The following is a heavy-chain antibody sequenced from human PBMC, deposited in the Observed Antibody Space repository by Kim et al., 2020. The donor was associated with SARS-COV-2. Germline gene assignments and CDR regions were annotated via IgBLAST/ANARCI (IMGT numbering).Heavy chain of an antibody. D-gene: IGHD4-17*01. V-gene: IGHV3-30*18. Sequence: GGSLRLSCAASGFTFSSYGMHWVRQAPGKGLEWVAVISYDGSNKYYADSVKGRFTISRDNSKNTLYLQMNSLRAEDTAVYYCAKETDGDHYHFDYWGQGTLVTVSS. CDR1: GFTFSSYG. J-gene: IGHJ4*02. CDR2: ISYDGSNK. CDR3: AKETDGDHYHFDY.